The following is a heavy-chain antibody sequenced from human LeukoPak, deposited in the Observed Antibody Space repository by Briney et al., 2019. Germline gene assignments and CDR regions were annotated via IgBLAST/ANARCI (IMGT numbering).Heavy chain of an antibody. CDR1: GFTFSSYS. CDR2: ISSSSSYI. Sequence: GGSLRLSCAASGFTFSSYSMNWVRQAPWKGLEWVSSISSSSSYIYYADSVKGRFTISRDNAKNSLYLQMNSLRAEDTAVYYCARDRGISGWPFDYWGQGTLVTVSS. CDR3: ARDRGISGWPFDY. D-gene: IGHD6-19*01. V-gene: IGHV3-21*01. J-gene: IGHJ4*02.